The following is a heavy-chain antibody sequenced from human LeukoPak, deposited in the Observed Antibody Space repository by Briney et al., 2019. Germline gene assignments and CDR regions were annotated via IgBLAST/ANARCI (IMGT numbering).Heavy chain of an antibody. Sequence: GGSLRLSCAASGFTFSSYEMNWVRQAPGKGLEWVSYISSSGSTIYYADSVKGRFTISRDNAKNSLYLQMNSLRAEDTAVYYCARDSGSYRGFDYWGQGTLVTVSS. CDR2: ISSSGSTI. D-gene: IGHD1-26*01. CDR1: GFTFSSYE. J-gene: IGHJ4*02. CDR3: ARDSGSYRGFDY. V-gene: IGHV3-48*03.